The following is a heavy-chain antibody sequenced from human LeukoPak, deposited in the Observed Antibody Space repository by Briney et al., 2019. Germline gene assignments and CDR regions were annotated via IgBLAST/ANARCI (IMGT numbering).Heavy chain of an antibody. J-gene: IGHJ5*02. Sequence: GGSLRLSCAASGFTFSSYGMHWVRQAPGKGLEWVSSISTRSGTYTYYADSVKGRFIISRDNAKNSLYLRMNSLRSDDTAVYYCASSGAISMIRNNWFDPWGQGTLVTVSA. CDR2: ISTRSGTYT. V-gene: IGHV3-21*01. CDR3: ASSGAISMIRNNWFDP. D-gene: IGHD3-22*01. CDR1: GFTFSSYG.